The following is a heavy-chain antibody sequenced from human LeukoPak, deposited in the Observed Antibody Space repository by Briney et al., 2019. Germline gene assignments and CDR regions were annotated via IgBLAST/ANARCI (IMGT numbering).Heavy chain of an antibody. D-gene: IGHD3-10*01. CDR1: GGSISSSNW. Sequence: LSETPSLTCTVSGGSISSSNWWSWVRQPPGKGLEWIGEIYHSGSTNYNPSLKSRVTISVDKSKNQFSLKLSSATAADTAVYYCARAGLLWFGEFDYWGQGTLVTVSS. J-gene: IGHJ4*02. V-gene: IGHV4-4*02. CDR3: ARAGLLWFGEFDY. CDR2: IYHSGST.